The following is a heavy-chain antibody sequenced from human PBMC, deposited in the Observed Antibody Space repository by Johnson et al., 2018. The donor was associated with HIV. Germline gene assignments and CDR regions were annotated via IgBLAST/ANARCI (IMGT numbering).Heavy chain of an antibody. CDR2: IYSGGST. CDR3: ARDHLRRSHAFDI. V-gene: IGHV3-66*01. Sequence: MQLVESGGGVVQPGRSLRLSCAASGFTFSSTYMSWVRQAPGKGLEWVSAIYSGGSTYYADSVKGLFTISRDNSKNTLDLQMNSLRAEDTAVYYCARDHLRRSHAFDIWGQGTMVTVSS. CDR1: GFTFSSTY. J-gene: IGHJ3*02. D-gene: IGHD2-15*01.